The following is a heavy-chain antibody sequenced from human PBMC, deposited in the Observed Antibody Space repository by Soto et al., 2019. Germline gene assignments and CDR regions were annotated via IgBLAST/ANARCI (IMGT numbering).Heavy chain of an antibody. V-gene: IGHV1-69*12. D-gene: IGHD1-1*01. CDR2: IMPVFPTP. Sequence: QVQLVQSGAEVKKPGSSVKVSCKASGGTFSTSAISWVRQAPGQGLEWVGGIMPVFPTPDYAQNFQGRVTTTADESTTTAYLGLTSLRADDTAVYYCARDKDRLQLGGNYYYILDVWGQGTAITVSS. J-gene: IGHJ6*02. CDR3: ARDKDRLQLGGNYYYILDV. CDR1: GGTFSTSA.